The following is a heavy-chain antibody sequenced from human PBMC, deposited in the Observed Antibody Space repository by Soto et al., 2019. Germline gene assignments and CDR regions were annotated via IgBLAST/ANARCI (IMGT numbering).Heavy chain of an antibody. CDR2: IIPILGIA. CDR3: ARDHGITNRHHQDY. D-gene: IGHD3-10*01. Sequence: QVQLVQSGAEVKKPGSSVNVSCKASGGTFSSYTISWVRQAPGQGLEWMGRIIPILGIANYAQKFQGRVKITADKSTSTAYMEVSSMRSEDTAVYYCARDHGITNRHHQDYWGQGTLVTVSS. V-gene: IGHV1-69*08. J-gene: IGHJ4*02. CDR1: GGTFSSYT.